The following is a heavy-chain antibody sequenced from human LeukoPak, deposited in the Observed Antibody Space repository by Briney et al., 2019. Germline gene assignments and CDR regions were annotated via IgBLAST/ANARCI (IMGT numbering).Heavy chain of an antibody. Sequence: PSETLSLTCAVYGGSFSGYYWSWIRQPPGKGLEWIGEINHSGSTNYNPSLKSRVTISVDTSKNQFSLKLSSVTAADTAVYYCARGLRRNNWFDPWGQGTLVTVSS. J-gene: IGHJ5*02. CDR1: GGSFSGYY. CDR3: ARGLRRNNWFDP. D-gene: IGHD3-10*01. CDR2: INHSGST. V-gene: IGHV4-34*01.